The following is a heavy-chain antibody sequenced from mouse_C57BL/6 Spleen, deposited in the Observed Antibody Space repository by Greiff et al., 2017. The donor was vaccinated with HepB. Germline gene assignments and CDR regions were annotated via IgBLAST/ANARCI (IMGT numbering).Heavy chain of an antibody. CDR3: ARDDSSGYGAMDY. CDR1: GFTFSSYA. D-gene: IGHD3-2*02. V-gene: IGHV5-4*01. CDR2: ISDGGSYT. J-gene: IGHJ4*01. Sequence: EVMLVESGGGLVKPGGSLKLSCAASGFTFSSYAMSWVRQTPEKRLEWVATISDGGSYTYYPDNVKGRFTISRDNAKNNLYLQMSHLKSEDTAMYYCARDDSSGYGAMDYWGQGTSVTVSS.